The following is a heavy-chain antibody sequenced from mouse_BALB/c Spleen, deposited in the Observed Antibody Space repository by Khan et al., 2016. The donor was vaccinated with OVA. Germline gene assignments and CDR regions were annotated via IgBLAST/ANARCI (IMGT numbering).Heavy chain of an antibody. D-gene: IGHD3-3*01. CDR3: ARGHGGY. CDR1: GYTFTNYV. V-gene: IGHV9-3-1*01. CDR2: INTYTGAP. J-gene: IGHJ2*01. Sequence: QIQLVQSGPELKKPGETVKISCKASGYTFTNYVMTWVKQSPGKGLKWMGWINTYTGAPTYDDDFKGRFAFSLETFASTAFLQINSLKKEDTATYVCARGHGGYWGQGTTLTVSS.